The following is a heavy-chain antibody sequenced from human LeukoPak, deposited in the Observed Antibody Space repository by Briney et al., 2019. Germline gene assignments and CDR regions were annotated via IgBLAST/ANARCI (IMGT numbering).Heavy chain of an antibody. CDR3: AKDPGPTYYDFWSGYIDY. Sequence: GGSLRLSCAASGFTFSSYALSWVRQAPGKGLEWVSAISGSGGSTYYADSVKGRFTISRDNSKNTLYLQMNSLRAEDTAVYYCAKDPGPTYYDFWSGYIDYWGQGTLVTVSS. V-gene: IGHV3-23*01. CDR2: ISGSGGST. D-gene: IGHD3-3*01. CDR1: GFTFSSYA. J-gene: IGHJ4*02.